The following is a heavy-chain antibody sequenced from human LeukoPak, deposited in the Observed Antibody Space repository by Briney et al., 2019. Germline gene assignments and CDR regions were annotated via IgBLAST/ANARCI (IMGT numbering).Heavy chain of an antibody. CDR1: GFTFSDYY. CDR2: ISGGGGSI. J-gene: IGHJ4*02. CDR3: ARYRSVTTGKRFFDY. Sequence: GGSLRLSCAASGFTFSDYYMSWIRQAPGKGLEWVSGISGGGGSIHYADSVKGRFTISRDNSMNTLYLQMNSLRGEDTAVYYCARYRSVTTGKRFFDYWGQGTLVTVSS. V-gene: IGHV3-23*01. D-gene: IGHD4-17*01.